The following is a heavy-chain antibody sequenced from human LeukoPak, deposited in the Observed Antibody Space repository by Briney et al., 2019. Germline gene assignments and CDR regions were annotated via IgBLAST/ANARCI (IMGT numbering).Heavy chain of an antibody. CDR1: GFTFSSYW. CDR2: VDVHGQGT. D-gene: IGHD2/OR15-2a*01. V-gene: IGHV3-74*01. J-gene: IGHJ5*02. Sequence: GGYLRLSCAASGFTFSSYWRHWVRQAPGKGPVWVSRVDVHGQGTAYADSVKGRITISRDNAKNTLSLQMNSLSAEDTAVYYCARSNYDSTTFYYHLDLWGQGTLVTVSS. CDR3: ARSNYDSTTFYYHLDL.